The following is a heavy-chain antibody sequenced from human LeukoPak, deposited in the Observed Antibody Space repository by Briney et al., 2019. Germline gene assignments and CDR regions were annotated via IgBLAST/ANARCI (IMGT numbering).Heavy chain of an antibody. V-gene: IGHV3-21*01. CDR3: ASETGQGGSDY. CDR2: ISSSSSYI. J-gene: IGHJ4*02. Sequence: LGGSLRLSCAASGFTFSNSAMGWVRQAPGKGLEWVSSISSSSSYIYYADSVKGRFTISRDNAKNSLYLQMDSLRAEDTAVYYCASETGQGGSDYWGQGTLVTVSS. CDR1: GFTFSNSA. D-gene: IGHD3-16*01.